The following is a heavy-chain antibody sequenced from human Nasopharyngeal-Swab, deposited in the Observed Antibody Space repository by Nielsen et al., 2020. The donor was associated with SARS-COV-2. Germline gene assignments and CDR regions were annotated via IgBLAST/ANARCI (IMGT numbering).Heavy chain of an antibody. D-gene: IGHD3-10*01. Sequence: SVKVSCKASGGTFSGYAITWVRQAPGQGLEWMGGIIPIFGTANYAQKFQGRVTITADESTSTAYMELSSLRSEDTAVYYCAREIGGYGSGSYYYYGMDVWGQGTTVTVSS. CDR3: AREIGGYGSGSYYYYGMDV. CDR1: GGTFSGYA. CDR2: IIPIFGTA. J-gene: IGHJ6*02. V-gene: IGHV1-69*13.